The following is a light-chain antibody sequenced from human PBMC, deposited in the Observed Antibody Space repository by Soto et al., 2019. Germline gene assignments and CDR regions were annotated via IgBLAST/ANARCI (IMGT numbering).Light chain of an antibody. Sequence: QSALTQPASVSGSPGQSITISCTGTSSDVGGYNYVSWYQQHPGKAPKLMIYDGSNRPSGISNRFSGSKSGNTASLTISGLQAEDEADYYCSSYTSSSTIVVFGGGTKLTVL. CDR3: SSYTSSSTIVV. CDR1: SSDVGGYNY. J-gene: IGLJ2*01. CDR2: DGS. V-gene: IGLV2-14*01.